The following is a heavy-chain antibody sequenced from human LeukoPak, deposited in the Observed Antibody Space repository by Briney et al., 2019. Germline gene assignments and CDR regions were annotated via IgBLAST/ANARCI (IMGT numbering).Heavy chain of an antibody. CDR3: ASPYYYDSSGYYPLGY. D-gene: IGHD3-22*01. Sequence: SETLSLTCTVSGGSISSSSYYWGWIRQPPGKGLEWIGSIYYSGSTYYNPSLKSRVTISVDTSKNQFSLKLSSVTAADTAVYYCASPYYYDSSGYYPLGYWGQGTLVTVSS. V-gene: IGHV4-39*01. CDR1: GGSISSSSYY. CDR2: IYYSGST. J-gene: IGHJ4*02.